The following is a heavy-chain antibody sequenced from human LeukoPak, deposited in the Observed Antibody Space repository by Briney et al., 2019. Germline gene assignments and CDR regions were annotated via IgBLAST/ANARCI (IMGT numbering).Heavy chain of an antibody. V-gene: IGHV3-7*01. D-gene: IGHD3-10*01. CDR3: ARDRGYYYGSGSYYRPPFDY. CDR2: IKQDGSEK. Sequence: PGGSLRLSCAVSGFTFSSYWMSWVRQAPGKGLEWVANIKQDGSEKYYVDSVKGRFTISRDNAKNSLYLQMNSLRAEDTAVYYCARDRGYYYGSGSYYRPPFDYWGQGTLVTVSS. CDR1: GFTFSSYW. J-gene: IGHJ4*02.